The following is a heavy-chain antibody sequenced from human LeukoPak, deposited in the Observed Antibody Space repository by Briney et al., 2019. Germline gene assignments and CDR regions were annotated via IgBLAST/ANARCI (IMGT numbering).Heavy chain of an antibody. D-gene: IGHD3-10*01. CDR1: GGSISTYY. CDR3: ARGLMVRGVIIRAFDY. CDR2: IYTSGST. J-gene: IGHJ4*02. V-gene: IGHV4-4*07. Sequence: PSETLSLTCTVSGGSISTYYWNWIRQSAGKGLEWIGRIYTSGSTNYNPSLKSRVTISVDTSKNQFSLKLSSVTAADTAVYYCARGLMVRGVIIRAFDYWGQGTLVTVSS.